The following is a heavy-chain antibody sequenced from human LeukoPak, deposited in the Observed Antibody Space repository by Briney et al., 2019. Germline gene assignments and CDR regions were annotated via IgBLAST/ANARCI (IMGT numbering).Heavy chain of an antibody. CDR2: FDPEDGET. J-gene: IGHJ3*02. CDR3: ATVSPPFRDGPNAFDI. V-gene: IGHV1-24*01. CDR1: GYTLTELS. Sequence: GASVKVSCKVSGYTLTELSMHWVRQAPGKGLEWMGGFDPEDGETIYAQKFQGRVTMTEDTSTDTAYMELSSLRSEDTAVYYCATVSPPFRDGPNAFDIWGQGTMVAVSS. D-gene: IGHD5-24*01.